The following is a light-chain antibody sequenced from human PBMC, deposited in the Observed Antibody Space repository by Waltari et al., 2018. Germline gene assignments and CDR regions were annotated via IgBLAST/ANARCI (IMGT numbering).Light chain of an antibody. J-gene: IGKJ4*01. V-gene: IGKV3-20*01. CDR1: QTVRTTY. CDR2: GAS. Sequence: EIVLTQSPGTLSLSPGERATLSCRASQTVRTTYLSWYQQKPGQAPTLLIYGASSRATGMPDRFSGSGSGTDCSLTISSLEPEDFAVYYCQQYDVSPLTVGGGTKVEIK. CDR3: QQYDVSPLT.